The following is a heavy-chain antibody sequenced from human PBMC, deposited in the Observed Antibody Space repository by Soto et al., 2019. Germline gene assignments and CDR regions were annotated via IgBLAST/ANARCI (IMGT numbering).Heavy chain of an antibody. D-gene: IGHD3-16*01. V-gene: IGHV4-30-4*01. CDR3: ARVPSPFDYYYAMDV. J-gene: IGHJ6*02. Sequence: SETLSLTCTVSGDSISSGNKYWSWIRQPPGKGLEWIGYIYSSGSTYYNPSLKSRLSISLHTSDNQFSLKFDSVTDADPAVYYCARVPSPFDYYYAMDVWGHGTTVTVSS. CDR1: GDSISSGNKY. CDR2: IYSSGST.